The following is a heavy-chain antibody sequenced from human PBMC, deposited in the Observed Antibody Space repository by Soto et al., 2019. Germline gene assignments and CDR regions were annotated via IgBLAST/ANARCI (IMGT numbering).Heavy chain of an antibody. Sequence: QVQLVQSGAEVKKPGSSVKVSCKASGGTFSSYAISWVRQAPGQGLEWMGGIIPIFGTANYAQKFQGRVTITADESTSTAYMEVSSLRSEDTAVYYCARGSVGKSGSYFAFDIWGQGTMVTVSS. J-gene: IGHJ3*02. CDR1: GGTFSSYA. CDR2: IIPIFGTA. CDR3: ARGSVGKSGSYFAFDI. D-gene: IGHD1-26*01. V-gene: IGHV1-69*01.